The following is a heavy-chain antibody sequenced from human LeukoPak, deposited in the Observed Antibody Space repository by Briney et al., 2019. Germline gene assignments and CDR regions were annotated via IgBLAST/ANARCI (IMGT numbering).Heavy chain of an antibody. Sequence: LAGGSLGLSCAASGFTFSTYAMSWVRQAPGKGLEWVSGISESGGTTYYADSVKGRFTISRDNFKSTLYLQMNSLRAEDTAVYYCAKDPSTSWYWYFQHWGQGTLVTVSS. CDR2: ISESGGTT. D-gene: IGHD2-8*02. CDR3: AKDPSTSWYWYFQH. J-gene: IGHJ1*01. V-gene: IGHV3-23*01. CDR1: GFTFSTYA.